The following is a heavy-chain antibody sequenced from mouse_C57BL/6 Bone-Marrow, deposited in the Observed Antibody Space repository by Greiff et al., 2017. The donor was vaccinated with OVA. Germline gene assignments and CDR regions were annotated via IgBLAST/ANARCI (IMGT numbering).Heavy chain of an antibody. CDR1: GYSFTGYY. V-gene: IGHV1-42*01. D-gene: IGHD2-3*01. J-gene: IGHJ2*01. Sequence: VQLQQSGPELVKPGASVKISCKASGYSFTGYYMNWVKQSPEKSLEWIGEINPSTGGTTYNQKFKAKATLTVDKSSSTAYMQLKSLTSEDSAVYYCARVDGYYLYWGQGTTLTVSS. CDR3: ARVDGYYLY. CDR2: INPSTGGT.